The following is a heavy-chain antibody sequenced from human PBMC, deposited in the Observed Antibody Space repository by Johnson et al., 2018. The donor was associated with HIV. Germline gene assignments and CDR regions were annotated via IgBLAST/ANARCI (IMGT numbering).Heavy chain of an antibody. CDR1: GFTFGNAW. Sequence: VQLVESGGGLVQPGGSLRLSCAASGFTFGNAWMSWVRQAPGKGLEWVSVIYSGGRTYYADSVKGRFTISRDSSEKTLYLQMNSLRPEDTAVYYCARDRWGLKDAFDIWGQGTMVIVSS. CDR2: IYSGGRT. J-gene: IGHJ3*02. CDR3: ARDRWGLKDAFDI. D-gene: IGHD3-16*01. V-gene: IGHV3-66*02.